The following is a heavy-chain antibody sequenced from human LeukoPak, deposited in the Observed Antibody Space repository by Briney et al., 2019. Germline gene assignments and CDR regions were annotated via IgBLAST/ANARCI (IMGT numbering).Heavy chain of an antibody. V-gene: IGHV3-23*01. J-gene: IGHJ4*02. CDR3: AKGTMVTTYNWDH. D-gene: IGHD4-17*01. CDR2: ISGSGGST. Sequence: GGSLRLSCAASGFTFSGYAISWVRQAPGKGLEWVSSISGSGGSTYYADSVKGRFTISGDNSKNTLYLQMNSLRAEDTAVYYCAKGTMVTTYNWDHWGQGTLVTVSS. CDR1: GFTFSGYA.